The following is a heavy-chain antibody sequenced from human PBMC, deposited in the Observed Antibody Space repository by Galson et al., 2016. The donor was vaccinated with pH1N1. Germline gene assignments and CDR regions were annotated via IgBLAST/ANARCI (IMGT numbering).Heavy chain of an antibody. CDR1: GYTFTSYA. V-gene: IGHV1-3*04. D-gene: IGHD3-16*01. CDR2: INTGNGYT. J-gene: IGHJ4*02. Sequence: SVKVSCKASGYTFTSYAIHWVRQAPGQRLEWMGWINTGNGYTKYSQKFHDRITITKDTSASTVYLELSSLRSEDTAVYYCGRDGLTMITFGVPGNYFDYWGQGTLVTVSS. CDR3: GRDGLTMITFGVPGNYFDY.